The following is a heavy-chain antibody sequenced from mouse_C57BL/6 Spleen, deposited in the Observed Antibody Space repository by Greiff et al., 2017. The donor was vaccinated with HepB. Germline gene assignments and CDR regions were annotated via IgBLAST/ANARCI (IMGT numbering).Heavy chain of an antibody. CDR2: ISDGGSYT. V-gene: IGHV5-4*01. J-gene: IGHJ1*03. Sequence: EVMLVESGGGLVKPGGSLKLSCAASGFTFSSYAMSWVRQTPEKRLEWVATISDGGSYTYYPDNVKGRFTISRDNAKKNLYLQMSHLKSEDTAMYYCARENPYWYFDVWGTGTTVTVSS. CDR3: ARENPYWYFDV. CDR1: GFTFSSYA.